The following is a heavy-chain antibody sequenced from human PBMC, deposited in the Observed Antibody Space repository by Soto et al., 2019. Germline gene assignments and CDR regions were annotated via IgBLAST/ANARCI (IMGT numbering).Heavy chain of an antibody. V-gene: IGHV3-33*01. Sequence: PGGSLRLSCAASGFTFSSYGMHWVRQAPGKGLEWVAVIWYDGSNKYYADSVKGRFTISRDNSKNTLYLQMNSLRAEDTAVYYCARDKGRGIAAAGGPRRGPINWFDPWGQGTLVTVSS. CDR3: ARDKGRGIAAAGGPRRGPINWFDP. D-gene: IGHD6-13*01. CDR1: GFTFSSYG. J-gene: IGHJ5*02. CDR2: IWYDGSNK.